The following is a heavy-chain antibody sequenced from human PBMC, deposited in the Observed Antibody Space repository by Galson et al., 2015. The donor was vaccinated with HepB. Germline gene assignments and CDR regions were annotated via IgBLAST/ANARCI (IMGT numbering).Heavy chain of an antibody. J-gene: IGHJ4*02. CDR2: ISARGGNT. CDR3: SFWSGYSFLTF. CDR1: GFTFSNND. V-gene: IGHV3-23*01. Sequence: SLRLSCAGSGFTFSNNDMSWVRQAPGKGLEWVSAISARGGNTYYADSVKGRFTISRDNPKNTLYLQMNSLRADDTAVYYCSFWSGYSFLTFWGQGTLVPVST. D-gene: IGHD5-18*01.